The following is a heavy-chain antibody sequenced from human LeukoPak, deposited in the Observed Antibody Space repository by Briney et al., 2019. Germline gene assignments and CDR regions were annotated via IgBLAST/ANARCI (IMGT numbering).Heavy chain of an antibody. CDR2: IYHSGST. D-gene: IGHD4-17*01. J-gene: IGHJ4*02. Sequence: SETLSLTCTVSGYSISSGYYWGWIRQPPGKGLEWIGSIYHSGSTYYNPSLKSRVTISVDTSKNQFSLKLSSVTAADTAVYYCARGGGVYGDYDSYFDYWGQGTLVTVSS. CDR3: ARGGGVYGDYDSYFDY. CDR1: GYSISSGYY. V-gene: IGHV4-38-2*02.